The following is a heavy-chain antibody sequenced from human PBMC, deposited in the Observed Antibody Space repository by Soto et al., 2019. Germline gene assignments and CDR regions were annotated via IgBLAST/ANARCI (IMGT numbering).Heavy chain of an antibody. CDR1: GYTFTSYG. D-gene: IGHD6-19*01. CDR3: ASLSSAVAGSYDAFDI. CDR2: ISAYNGNT. Sequence: QVPLVQSGAEVKKPGASVKVSCKASGYTFTSYGISWVRQAPGQGLEWMGWISAYNGNTNYAQKLQGRVTMTTDTSTSPAYMELRSLRSDDTAVYYCASLSSAVAGSYDAFDIWGQGTMVTVSS. J-gene: IGHJ3*02. V-gene: IGHV1-18*01.